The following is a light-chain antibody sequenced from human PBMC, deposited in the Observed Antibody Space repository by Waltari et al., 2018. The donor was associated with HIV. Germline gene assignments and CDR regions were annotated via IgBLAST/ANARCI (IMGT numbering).Light chain of an antibody. CDR3: QTWDIGIVV. CDR2: VYTNGSH. J-gene: IGLJ2*01. CDR1: DRPNTYA. Sequence: VLTQSPSASASLGASVRLTCSLSDRPNTYAIAWHQLHPEMGPRFLMSVYTNGSHKKGDGISDRFSGSSFGAERYLAISNLQSEDEADYFCQTWDIGIVVFGGGTRLSVL. V-gene: IGLV4-69*01.